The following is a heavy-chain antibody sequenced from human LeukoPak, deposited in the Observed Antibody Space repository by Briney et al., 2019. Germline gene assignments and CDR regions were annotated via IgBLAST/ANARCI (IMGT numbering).Heavy chain of an antibody. J-gene: IGHJ1*01. V-gene: IGHV3-53*04. CDR1: GFTVSSNH. CDR2: IYSGGST. Sequence: GGSLRLSCAASGFTVSSNHMSWVRQAPGKGLEWVSVIYSGGSTYYADSVKGRFTISRHNSKNTLYLQMNSLRAEDTAVYYCASGGYCSSTSCYRANFQHWGQGTLVTVSS. D-gene: IGHD2-2*01. CDR3: ASGGYCSSTSCYRANFQH.